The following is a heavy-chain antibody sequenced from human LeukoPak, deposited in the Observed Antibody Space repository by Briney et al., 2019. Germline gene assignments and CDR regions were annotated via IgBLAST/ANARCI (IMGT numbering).Heavy chain of an antibody. D-gene: IGHD3-22*01. CDR1: GVTFSSYA. CDR3: AKDDSSGYYWYY. CDR2: VGGSGRST. J-gene: IGHJ4*02. Sequence: VGCLRLSCAASGVTFSSYAMSCVRQAPGKGLEWGSAVGGSGRSTYYADSVKGRFTISRDNSKNTLYLQMNSLRAEDTAVYYCAKDDSSGYYWYYWGQGTLVTVSS. V-gene: IGHV3-23*01.